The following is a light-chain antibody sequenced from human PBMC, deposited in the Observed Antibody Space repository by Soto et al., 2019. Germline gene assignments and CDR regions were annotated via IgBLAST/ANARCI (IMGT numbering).Light chain of an antibody. CDR1: ESVSSH. CDR3: QQRGNWPPLYT. CDR2: DAS. J-gene: IGKJ2*01. Sequence: ETVLTQSPASLSLSPGESATLSCWASESVSSHLAWYQQKPDQAPRLLIYDASNRATGIPARFSGSGSGTDFTLTISSLDPEDSAVYYCQQRGNWPPLYTFGQGTKVEIK. V-gene: IGKV3-11*01.